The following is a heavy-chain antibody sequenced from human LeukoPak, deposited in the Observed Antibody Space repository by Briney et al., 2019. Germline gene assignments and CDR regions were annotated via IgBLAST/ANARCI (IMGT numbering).Heavy chain of an antibody. V-gene: IGHV3-23*01. CDR3: AKVDYYYYMDV. J-gene: IGHJ6*03. CDR2: ISSSGGAI. CDR1: GFTFSTYA. Sequence: PGGSLRLSCAASGFTFSTYAMSWVRQAPGKGLEWVSAISSSGGAIYYADFVKGRFTISRDNSKSTLYLQMNSLRAEDTAVYYCAKVDYYYYMDVWGKGTTVTVSS.